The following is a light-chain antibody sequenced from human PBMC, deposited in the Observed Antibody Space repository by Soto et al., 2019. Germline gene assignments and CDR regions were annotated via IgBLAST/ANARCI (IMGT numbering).Light chain of an antibody. CDR2: EGS. Sequence: DLQMTQSPSALSASVGDRVTITCRASQSVSNWLAWYRQKPGEAPKLLIYEGSTLESGVPSRFSGSGSGTEFTLTISSLQPDDFATFYFQQYDTYSRTFGQGTKVEVK. CDR3: QQYDTYSRT. CDR1: QSVSNW. V-gene: IGKV1-5*03. J-gene: IGKJ1*01.